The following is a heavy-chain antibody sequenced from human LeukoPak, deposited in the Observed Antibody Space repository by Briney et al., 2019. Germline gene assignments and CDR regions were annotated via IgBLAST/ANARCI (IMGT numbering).Heavy chain of an antibody. CDR2: MPYDGFNK. J-gene: IGHJ4*02. CDR3: AKTKGYSYGYYFDY. Sequence: GRSLRLSCAASGFTFSSYAMHWVRQSLGEGLEWVAVMPYDGFNKYYADSVKGRFTISRDNSKNTLYLQMNSLRAEDTAVYYCAKTKGYSYGYYFDYWGQGTLVTVSS. CDR1: GFTFSSYA. D-gene: IGHD5-18*01. V-gene: IGHV3-30*18.